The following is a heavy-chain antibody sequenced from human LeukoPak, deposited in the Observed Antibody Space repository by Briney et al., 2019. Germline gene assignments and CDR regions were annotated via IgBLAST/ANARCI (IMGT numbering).Heavy chain of an antibody. CDR3: ARSMVRGVTFDY. Sequence: GGSLRLSCAASGFTFSSYEMNWVRQAPGKGLEWVSYITSSGSTIYYADSVKGRFTISRDNAKNSLYLQMNSLRAEDTAVYYCARSMVRGVTFDYRGQGTLVTVSS. CDR2: ITSSGSTI. CDR1: GFTFSSYE. D-gene: IGHD3-10*01. V-gene: IGHV3-48*03. J-gene: IGHJ4*02.